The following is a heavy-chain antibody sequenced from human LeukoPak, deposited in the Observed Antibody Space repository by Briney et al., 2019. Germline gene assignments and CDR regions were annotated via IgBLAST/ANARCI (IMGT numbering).Heavy chain of an antibody. D-gene: IGHD6-19*01. CDR1: GFIFSTYG. Sequence: GGSLRLSCAASGFIFSTYGMRWVRQAPGKGLEWVSSISGSGGTTFYADSVKGRFTISRDNSKNTLHLQMNSLRAEDTAAYYCANAGPGYNSGSNYYYGMDVWGQGTTVTVSS. V-gene: IGHV3-23*01. CDR2: ISGSGGTT. CDR3: ANAGPGYNSGSNYYYGMDV. J-gene: IGHJ6*02.